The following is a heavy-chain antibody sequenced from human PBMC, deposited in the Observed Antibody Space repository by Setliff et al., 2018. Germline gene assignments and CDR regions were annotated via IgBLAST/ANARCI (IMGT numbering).Heavy chain of an antibody. CDR1: GFTFSSYS. CDR3: ARDIAVAGLAVFQH. J-gene: IGHJ1*01. Sequence: GGSLRLSCAASGFTFSSYSMNWVRQAPGKGLEWVSSISSSSSYIYYADSVKGRFTIARDNAKNSLYLQMNSLRAEGTAVYYCARDIAVAGLAVFQHWGQGTLVTVSP. V-gene: IGHV3-21*01. D-gene: IGHD6-19*01. CDR2: ISSSSSYI.